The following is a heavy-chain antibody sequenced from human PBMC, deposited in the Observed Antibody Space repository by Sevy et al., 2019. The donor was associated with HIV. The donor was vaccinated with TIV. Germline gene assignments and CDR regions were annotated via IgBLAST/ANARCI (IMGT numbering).Heavy chain of an antibody. CDR3: ARDHVKDGDLGDYYYFAMDV. J-gene: IGHJ6*02. V-gene: IGHV3-11*01. CDR2: ISDSDVSI. Sequence: GGSLRLSCAASGFILSDYYMSWIRQAPGKGLEWLSYISDSDVSIYYADSVKGRFTISWDKTKNSLYLQMNSLRAEDTAVYYCARDHVKDGDLGDYYYFAMDVWGQGTTVTVSS. D-gene: IGHD4-17*01. CDR1: GFILSDYY.